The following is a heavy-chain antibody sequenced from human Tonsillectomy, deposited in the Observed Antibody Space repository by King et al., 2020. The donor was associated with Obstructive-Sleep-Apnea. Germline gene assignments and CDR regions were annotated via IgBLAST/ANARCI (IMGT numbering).Heavy chain of an antibody. D-gene: IGHD5-12*01. CDR2: ISYTGST. J-gene: IGHJ4*02. Sequence: QLQESGPGLVKPSETLSLTCTVSGGSISSYHWSWIRQPPGKGLEWIGYISYTGSTNYNPSLKSRVTISVDTSKNQFSLRLSSVTAADTALYYCAGHPRHSGYDLDYFDFWGQGTLVTVSS. CDR1: GGSISSYH. CDR3: AGHPRHSGYDLDYFDF. V-gene: IGHV4-59*08.